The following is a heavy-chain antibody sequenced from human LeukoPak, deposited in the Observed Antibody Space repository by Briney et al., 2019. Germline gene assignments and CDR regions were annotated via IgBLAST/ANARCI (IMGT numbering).Heavy chain of an antibody. CDR3: ARHDWFDP. Sequence: ETLSLTCAVYGGSFSGYYWSWIRQAPGKGLEWVSVMYSGGATYYSDSVKGRFTISRDNSKNTLYLQMNSLRAEDTAVYYCARHDWFDPWGQGTQVTVSS. CDR1: GGSFSGYY. J-gene: IGHJ5*02. CDR2: MYSGGAT. V-gene: IGHV3-66*04.